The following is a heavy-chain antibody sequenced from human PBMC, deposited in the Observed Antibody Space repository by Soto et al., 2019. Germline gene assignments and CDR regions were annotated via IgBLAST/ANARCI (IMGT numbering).Heavy chain of an antibody. D-gene: IGHD4-17*01. Sequence: GGSLRLSCAASGFTFSSYGMHWVRQAPGKGLEWVAVIWYDGSNKYYADSVKGRFTISRDNSKNTLYLQMNSLRAEDTAVYYCASEFYGDYVLKPYWGQGTLVTVSS. CDR2: IWYDGSNK. V-gene: IGHV3-33*01. CDR3: ASEFYGDYVLKPY. CDR1: GFTFSSYG. J-gene: IGHJ4*02.